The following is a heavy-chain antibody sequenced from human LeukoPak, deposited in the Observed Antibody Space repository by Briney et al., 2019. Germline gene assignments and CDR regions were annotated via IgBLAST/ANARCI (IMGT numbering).Heavy chain of an antibody. CDR2: VYYTGSK. J-gene: IGHJ6*02. V-gene: IGHV4-39*01. Sequence: SETLSLTCTVSGGSISKSNQYWGWIRQPPGKGLEWVGSVYYTGSKYYNPSFKSRVTIYGDTSKNQISLELTSVTAADTAAYYCARQKGPRDITSLPLMDVWGQGTTVTVSS. CDR3: ARQKGPRDITSLPLMDV. CDR1: GGSISKSNQY. D-gene: IGHD2-15*01.